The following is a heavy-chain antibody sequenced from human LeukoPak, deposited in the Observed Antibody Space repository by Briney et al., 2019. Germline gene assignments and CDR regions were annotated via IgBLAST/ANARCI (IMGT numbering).Heavy chain of an antibody. V-gene: IGHV1-2*02. CDR1: GYTFSGYY. J-gene: IGHJ4*02. CDR3: ARGDQVGATSSSDY. CDR2: INPNRGGT. D-gene: IGHD1-26*01. Sequence: ASVKVSCKASGYTFSGYYMHWVRQAPGQGLEWMGWINPNRGGTYYAQKFQGSVTMTRDTSISTACMELSRLRSDDTAVYYCARGDQVGATSSSDYWGQGTLVTVSS.